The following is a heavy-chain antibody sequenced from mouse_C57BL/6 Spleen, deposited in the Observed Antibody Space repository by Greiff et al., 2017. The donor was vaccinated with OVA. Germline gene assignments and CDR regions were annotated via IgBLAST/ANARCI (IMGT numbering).Heavy chain of an antibody. Sequence: QVQLQQSGAELVRPGASVTLSCKASGYTFTDYEMHWVKQTPVHGLEWIGAIDPETGGTAYNQKFKGKAILTADKSSSTAYMELRSLTSEDSAVYYCTRRDVRYFDVWGTGTTVTVSS. D-gene: IGHD3-3*01. V-gene: IGHV1-15*01. CDR1: GYTFTDYE. CDR3: TRRDVRYFDV. J-gene: IGHJ1*03. CDR2: IDPETGGT.